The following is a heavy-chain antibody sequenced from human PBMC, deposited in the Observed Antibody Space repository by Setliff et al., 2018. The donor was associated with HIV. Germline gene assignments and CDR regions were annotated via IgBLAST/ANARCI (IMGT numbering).Heavy chain of an antibody. J-gene: IGHJ5*02. Sequence: SETLSLTCAVYTESLTRYDWAWIRQSPEKGLEWIGEIDASGSIIYNPTLKSRLTMSVDTSKNQFSLSLSSVTAADTAVYYCASRVYYYDENRILREEGFVPWGQGTLVTVSS. CDR1: TESLTRYD. D-gene: IGHD3-22*01. V-gene: IGHV4-34*01. CDR3: ASRVYYYDENRILREEGFVP. CDR2: IDASGSI.